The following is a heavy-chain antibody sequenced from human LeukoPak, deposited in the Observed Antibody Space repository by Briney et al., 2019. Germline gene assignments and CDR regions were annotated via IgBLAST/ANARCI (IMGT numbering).Heavy chain of an antibody. D-gene: IGHD3-16*02. CDR1: GYSISSGYY. CDR2: IYHSGST. V-gene: IGHV4-38-2*02. CDR3: ARSQWGYDYVWGSYRHKYFQH. Sequence: SETLSLTCTVSGYSISSGYYCGWIRPPPGKGLEWIGSIYHSGSTYYNPSLKSRVTISVDTSKNQFSLKLSYVTAADTDVYYCARSQWGYDYVWGSYRHKYFQHWGQGTLVTVSS. J-gene: IGHJ1*01.